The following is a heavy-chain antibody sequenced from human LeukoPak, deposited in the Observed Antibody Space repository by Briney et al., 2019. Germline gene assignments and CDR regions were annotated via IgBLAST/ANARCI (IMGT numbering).Heavy chain of an antibody. CDR1: GFSFSDYA. V-gene: IGHV3-23*01. D-gene: IGHD3-22*01. J-gene: IGHJ4*02. CDR3: AKESLVVIESYFDN. CDR2: ITGSGQTK. Sequence: GGSLRLSRLVSGFSFSDYAMSWVRRAPGKGLEWVSAITGSGQTKYYTDSVKGRFTMSGDNSKNTLYLLMNSLRDEDTAEYFCAKESLVVIESYFDNWGQGTLVLVSS.